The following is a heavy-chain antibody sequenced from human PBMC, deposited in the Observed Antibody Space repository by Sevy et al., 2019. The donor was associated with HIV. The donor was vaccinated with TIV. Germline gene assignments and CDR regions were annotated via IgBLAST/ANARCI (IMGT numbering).Heavy chain of an antibody. Sequence: GGSLRLSCAASGFTVSRNYMSWVRQVPGKGLEWVSVIYSDGKTFYADSVQDRFTISRDNSKNTLYLQMNSLRAEDTAVYYCAGWSSAWTLFDYWGQGTLVTVSS. V-gene: IGHV3-66*01. D-gene: IGHD6-19*01. J-gene: IGHJ4*02. CDR3: AGWSSAWTLFDY. CDR2: IYSDGKT. CDR1: GFTVSRNY.